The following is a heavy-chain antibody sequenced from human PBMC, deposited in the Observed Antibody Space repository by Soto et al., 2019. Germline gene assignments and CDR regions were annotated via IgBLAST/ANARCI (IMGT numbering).Heavy chain of an antibody. Sequence: QVQLVQSGAEVKKPGASVKVSCKASGYTFTSYGISWVRQAPGQGPEWMGWISAYNGNTNYAQEFQGRGTMTTDTSTSTAYMELRSLRSDDTAVYYCARRIAVVAYYYYMDVWGKGTTVTVSS. CDR2: ISAYNGNT. CDR1: GYTFTSYG. D-gene: IGHD6-19*01. CDR3: ARRIAVVAYYYYMDV. V-gene: IGHV1-18*04. J-gene: IGHJ6*03.